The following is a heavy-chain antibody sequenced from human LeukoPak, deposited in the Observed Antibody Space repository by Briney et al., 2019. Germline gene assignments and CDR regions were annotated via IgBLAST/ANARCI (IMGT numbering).Heavy chain of an antibody. CDR3: ARDRHRYTGYYFDY. Sequence: PGGSLRLSCAASGFAFSSSAMHWVRQSPGKGLEWLAILSFDGSNKYYADSVKGRFTISRDNSKNTLYLQMNSLRAEDTAVYYCARDRHRYTGYYFDYWGQGTLVTVSS. J-gene: IGHJ4*02. D-gene: IGHD1-26*01. V-gene: IGHV3-30*19. CDR2: LSFDGSNK. CDR1: GFAFSSSA.